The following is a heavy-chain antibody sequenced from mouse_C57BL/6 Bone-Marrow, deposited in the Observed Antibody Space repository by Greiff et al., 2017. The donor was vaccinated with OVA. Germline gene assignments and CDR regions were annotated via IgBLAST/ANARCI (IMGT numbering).Heavy chain of an antibody. CDR3: AREVGSSLYYYAMDY. V-gene: IGHV5-17*01. CDR2: ISSGSSTI. J-gene: IGHJ4*01. D-gene: IGHD1-1*01. CDR1: GFTFSDYG. Sequence: EVKLMESGGGLVKPGGSLKLSCAASGFTFSDYGMHWVRQAPEKGLEWVAYISSGSSTIYYADTVKGRFTISRDNAKNTLFLQMTSLRSEDTAMYYCAREVGSSLYYYAMDYWGQGTSVTVSS.